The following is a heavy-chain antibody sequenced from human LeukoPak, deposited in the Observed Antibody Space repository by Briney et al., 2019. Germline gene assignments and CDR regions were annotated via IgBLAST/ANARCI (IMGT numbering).Heavy chain of an antibody. Sequence: PGGSLRLSCSASGFTFSSYAMHWVRQATGKGLEWVSAIGTAGDTYYPGSVKGRFTISRENAKNSLYLQMNSLRAGDTAVYYCARGPYSSSWHYFDYWGQGTLVTVSS. CDR2: IGTAGDT. CDR1: GFTFSSYA. CDR3: ARGPYSSSWHYFDY. D-gene: IGHD6-13*01. J-gene: IGHJ4*02. V-gene: IGHV3-13*04.